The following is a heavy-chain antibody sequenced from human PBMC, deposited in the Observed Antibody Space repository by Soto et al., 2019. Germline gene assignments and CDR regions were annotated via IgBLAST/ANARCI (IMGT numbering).Heavy chain of an antibody. D-gene: IGHD2-2*02. Sequence: SVKVSCKASGGTFSSYAISWVRQAPGQGLEWMGGIIPIFGTANYAQKFQGRVTITADESTSTAYMELSSLRSEDTAVYYCAAPGGRDIVLVPAAIKPGDYYYYYGMDVWGQGTTVTVSS. CDR3: AAPGGRDIVLVPAAIKPGDYYYYYGMDV. J-gene: IGHJ6*02. V-gene: IGHV1-69*13. CDR1: GGTFSSYA. CDR2: IIPIFGTA.